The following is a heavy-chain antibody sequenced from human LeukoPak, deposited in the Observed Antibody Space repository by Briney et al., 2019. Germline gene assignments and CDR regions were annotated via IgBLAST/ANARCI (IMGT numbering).Heavy chain of an antibody. D-gene: IGHD4-23*01. J-gene: IGHJ4*02. CDR1: GGSISSYQ. Sequence: PSETLSLTCTVSGGSISSYQWSWIRQPPGKGLEWIGNIYDSGSANYNPSLKSRVVISVDTSRNQISLHLTPVTAADTAVYYCARVGVDYSGNVLKYFFDYWGQGTLVTVSS. CDR2: IYDSGSA. V-gene: IGHV4-59*01. CDR3: ARVGVDYSGNVLKYFFDY.